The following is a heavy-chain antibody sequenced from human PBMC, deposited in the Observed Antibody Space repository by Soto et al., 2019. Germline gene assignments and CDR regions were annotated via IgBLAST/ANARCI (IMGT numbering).Heavy chain of an antibody. Sequence: QVPLVQSGAEVKKPGSSVKVSCKASGGTFSKYSITWIRQAPGQGREWMGRIIPCLGVTNYAQKFKGRVTVTADKSTSTAYMELHNLRSEDPAVDFCARRSAPDVDYWGQGTLITVSS. CDR2: IIPCLGVT. V-gene: IGHV1-69*02. D-gene: IGHD3-3*01. CDR1: GGTFSKYS. J-gene: IGHJ4*02. CDR3: ARRSAPDVDY.